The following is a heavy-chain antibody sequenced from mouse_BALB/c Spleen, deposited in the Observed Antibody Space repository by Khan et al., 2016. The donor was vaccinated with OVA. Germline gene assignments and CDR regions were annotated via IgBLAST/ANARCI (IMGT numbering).Heavy chain of an antibody. V-gene: IGHV3-2*02. CDR3: ARTARIKY. J-gene: IGHJ2*01. CDR1: GYSITSGYG. D-gene: IGHD1-2*01. Sequence: VQLKESGPGLVKPSQSLSLTCTVTGYSITSGYGWNWIRQFPGNKLEWMGYISYSGSTNYNPSLKSRIYITRDTSKNQFFLQLNSVPTEDTATYYCARTARIKYWGQGTTLTVSS. CDR2: ISYSGST.